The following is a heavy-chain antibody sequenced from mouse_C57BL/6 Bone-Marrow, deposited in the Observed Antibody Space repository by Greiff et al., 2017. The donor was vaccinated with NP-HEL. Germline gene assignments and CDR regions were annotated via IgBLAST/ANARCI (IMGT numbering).Heavy chain of an antibody. Sequence: EVNLVESGGGLVQPKGSLKLSCAASGFSFNTYAMNWVRQAPGKGLEWVARIRSKSNNYATYYADSVKDRFTISRDDSESMLYLQMNNLKTEDTAMYYCVRHRGYPLAMDYWGQGTSVTVSS. CDR2: IRSKSNNYAT. CDR1: GFSFNTYA. D-gene: IGHD2-2*01. J-gene: IGHJ4*01. V-gene: IGHV10-1*01. CDR3: VRHRGYPLAMDY.